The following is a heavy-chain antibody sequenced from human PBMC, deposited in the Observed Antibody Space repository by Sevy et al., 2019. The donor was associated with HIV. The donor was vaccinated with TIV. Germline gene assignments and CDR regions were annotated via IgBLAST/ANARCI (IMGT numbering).Heavy chain of an antibody. Sequence: GGSLRLSCAASGFTFSAYAMSWVRQAPGKGLEWVSGISGSGVSTKYADSVKGRFTVSRDNSKYTLYLQMMSLRAEDTALYYCAKDGARFMEWFDHWGQGTLVTVSS. D-gene: IGHD3-3*01. J-gene: IGHJ5*02. V-gene: IGHV3-23*01. CDR1: GFTFSAYA. CDR3: AKDGARFMEWFDH. CDR2: ISGSGVST.